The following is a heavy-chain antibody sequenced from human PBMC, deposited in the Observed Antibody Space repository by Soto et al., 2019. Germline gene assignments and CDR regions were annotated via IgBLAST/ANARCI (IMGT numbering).Heavy chain of an antibody. CDR1: GFSLSTSGVG. Sequence: QITLKESGPTLVKPTQTLTLTCTFSGFSLSTSGVGVGWIRQPQGKALEWLALIYWDDDKRYSPSLKSRLTITKDTSKNQVVLTMTNMDPVDTATYYCAHSNCSQTEFWFDPWGQGTLVTVSS. CDR2: IYWDDDK. CDR3: AHSNCSQTEFWFDP. J-gene: IGHJ5*02. V-gene: IGHV2-5*02. D-gene: IGHD1-20*01.